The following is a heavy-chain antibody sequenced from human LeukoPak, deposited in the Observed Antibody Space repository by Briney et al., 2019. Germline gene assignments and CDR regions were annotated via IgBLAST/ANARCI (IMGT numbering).Heavy chain of an antibody. CDR1: GFTFISYW. V-gene: IGHV3-7*01. D-gene: IGHD5-12*01. Sequence: GGSLRLSCGASGFTFISYWMSWVRQAPGKGLEWVANIKEDGSDKYYVDSVKGRFTISRDNAKNTLYLQMNSLRDEDTAVYYCARGGLIDYSGQGTLVTVSS. CDR3: ARGGLIDY. CDR2: IKEDGSDK. J-gene: IGHJ4*02.